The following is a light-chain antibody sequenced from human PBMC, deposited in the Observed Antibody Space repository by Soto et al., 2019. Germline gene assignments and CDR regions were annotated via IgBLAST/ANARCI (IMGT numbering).Light chain of an antibody. Sequence: DIQVTQSPATLSAFVVDRFTISRRARQSIGTWLAWYQQKPGKAPKLLIYDASTLEGGVPSRFSGSGSGTEFTLTISSLQPEDVATYYCQEYNSYPVSFGQGTRLENK. V-gene: IGKV1-5*01. CDR2: DAS. J-gene: IGKJ5*01. CDR1: QSIGTW. CDR3: QEYNSYPVS.